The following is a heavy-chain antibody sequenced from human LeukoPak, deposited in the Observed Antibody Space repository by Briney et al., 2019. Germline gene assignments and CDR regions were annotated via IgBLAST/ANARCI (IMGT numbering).Heavy chain of an antibody. V-gene: IGHV4-61*02. CDR3: ARVPVVAANTV. Sequence: SETLSLTCTVSGGSISSGSYYWSWIRQPAGKGLEWIGRIYTSGSTNYNPSLKSRVTISVDTSKNQFSLKLSSVTAADTAVYYCARVPVVAANTVWGQGTLVTVSS. CDR2: IYTSGST. CDR1: GGSISSGSYY. J-gene: IGHJ4*02. D-gene: IGHD2-15*01.